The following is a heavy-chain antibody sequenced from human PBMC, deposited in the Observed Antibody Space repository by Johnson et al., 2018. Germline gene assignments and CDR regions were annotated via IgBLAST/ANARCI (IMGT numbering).Heavy chain of an antibody. J-gene: IGHJ3*02. D-gene: IGHD2-15*01. CDR1: GGTFSSYA. CDR3: ARSLDPTDIVVVVAATGDAFDI. CDR2: IIPIFGTA. V-gene: IGHV1-69*12. Sequence: QVQLVQSGAEVKKPGSSVKVSCKASGGTFSSYAISWVRQAPGQGLEWMGGIIPIFGTANYAQKFQGRVPITADASPNTAYMGRSSLRPDDTAVDYCARSLDPTDIVVVVAATGDAFDIWGQGTMVTVSS.